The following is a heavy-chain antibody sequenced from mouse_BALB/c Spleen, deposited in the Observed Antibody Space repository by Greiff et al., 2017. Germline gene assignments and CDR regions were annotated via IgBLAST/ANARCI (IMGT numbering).Heavy chain of an antibody. D-gene: IGHD4-1*02. V-gene: IGHV5-17*02. CDR3: ARGQLGYYFDY. CDR2: ISSGSSTI. CDR1: GFTFSSFG. Sequence: EVKLMESGGGLVQPGGSRKLSCAASGFTFSSFGMHWVRQAPEKGLEWVAYISSGSSTIYYADTVKGRFTISRDNPKNTLFLQMTSLRSEDTAMYYCARGQLGYYFDYWGQGTTLTVSS. J-gene: IGHJ2*01.